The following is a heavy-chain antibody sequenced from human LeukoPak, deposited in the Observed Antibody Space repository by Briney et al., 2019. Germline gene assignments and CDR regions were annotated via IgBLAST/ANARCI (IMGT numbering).Heavy chain of an antibody. V-gene: IGHV3-30-3*01. D-gene: IGHD2-2*01. J-gene: IGHJ6*02. CDR1: GFTFSSYA. CDR2: ISYDGSNK. Sequence: GGSLRLSCAASGFTFSSYAMHWVRQAPGKGLEWVAVISYDGSNKYYADSVKGRFTISRDNSKNTLYLQMNSLRAEDTAVYCCARDLCCSSTSCYQCYYYYYGMDVWGQGTTVIVSS. CDR3: ARDLCCSSTSCYQCYYYYYGMDV.